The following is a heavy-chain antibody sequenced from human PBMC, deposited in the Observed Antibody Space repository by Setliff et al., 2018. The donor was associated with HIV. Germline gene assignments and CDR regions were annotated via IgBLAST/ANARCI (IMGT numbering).Heavy chain of an antibody. D-gene: IGHD3-22*01. CDR3: ARDDSSGLRGAFDI. CDR1: GDTFSNYA. J-gene: IGHJ3*02. V-gene: IGHV1-69*13. Sequence: SVKVSCKASGDTFSNYAISWVRQAPGQGLEWMGGIIPIFGTTNYAQKFQGRVTITADESTSTVYMELRSLRSDDTAVYYCARDDSSGLRGAFDIWGQGTMVTVSS. CDR2: IIPIFGTT.